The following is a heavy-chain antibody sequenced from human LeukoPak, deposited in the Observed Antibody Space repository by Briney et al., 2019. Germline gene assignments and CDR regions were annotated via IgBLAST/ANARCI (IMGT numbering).Heavy chain of an antibody. CDR3: AKDRMKPLKNTAMVIDAFDI. CDR1: GFTFSSYA. Sequence: GGSLRLSCAASGFTFSSYAMSWVRQAPGKGLEWVSAISGSGGSTYYADSVKGRFTISRDNSKNTLYLQMNSLRAEDTAVYYCAKDRMKPLKNTAMVIDAFDIWGQGTMVTVSS. D-gene: IGHD5-18*01. CDR2: ISGSGGST. J-gene: IGHJ3*02. V-gene: IGHV3-23*01.